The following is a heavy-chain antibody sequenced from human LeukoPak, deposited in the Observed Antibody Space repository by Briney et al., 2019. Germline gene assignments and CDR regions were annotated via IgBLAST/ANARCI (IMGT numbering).Heavy chain of an antibody. J-gene: IGHJ1*01. CDR2: IYAGGDT. V-gene: IGHV3-53*01. D-gene: IGHD4-11*01. CDR3: ARDARYSFQL. CDR1: GFTVSTNF. Sequence: GGSLRLSCAASGFTVSTNFMSWVRQAPGKGLEWVSVIYAGGDTYYADSVKGRFTISRDDAKNTVFLQMNSLRAEDTAVYYCARDARYSFQLWGQGTLATVSS.